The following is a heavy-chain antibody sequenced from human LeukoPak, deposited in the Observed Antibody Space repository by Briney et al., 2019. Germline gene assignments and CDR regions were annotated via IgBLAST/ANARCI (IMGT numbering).Heavy chain of an antibody. V-gene: IGHV4-39*01. CDR2: IYYTGTT. CDR3: ASMTYYFGSGSYSAIDY. Sequence: AETLSLTCTVSGGSFSSSRYYRGCIRQPPGKGLEWIGSIYYTGTTYYNPSLKSRVTISVDTSKSQFSLKLSSVTAADTAVYYCASMTYYFGSGSYSAIDYWGQGTLVTVSS. CDR1: GGSFSSSRYY. J-gene: IGHJ4*02. D-gene: IGHD3-10*01.